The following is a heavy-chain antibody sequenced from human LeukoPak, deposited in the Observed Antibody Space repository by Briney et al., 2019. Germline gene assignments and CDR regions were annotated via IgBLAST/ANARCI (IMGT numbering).Heavy chain of an antibody. CDR2: IYYSGST. CDR3: AQGYCSGGSCLGYFQH. Sequence: ETLSLTCTVSGGSISSYYWSWIRQPPGKGLEWIGYIYYSGSTNYNPSLKSRVTISVDTSKNQFSLKLSSVTAADTAVYYCAQGYCSGGSCLGYFQHWGQGTLVTVSS. D-gene: IGHD2-15*01. V-gene: IGHV4-59*01. J-gene: IGHJ1*01. CDR1: GGSISSYY.